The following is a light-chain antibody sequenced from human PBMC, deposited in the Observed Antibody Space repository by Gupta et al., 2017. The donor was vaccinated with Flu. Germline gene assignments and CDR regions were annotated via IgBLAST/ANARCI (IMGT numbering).Light chain of an antibody. CDR1: QPISVY. CDR3: QQLADGPPRYT. J-gene: IGKJ2*01. CDR2: VAS. Sequence: EVVLTQSPATLSLSPGESATLSCTASQPISVYLALYQQKPGQPPRLLIFVASKRAIGIPAKFKGSGSGTDFSLNISNLEAEDSAMYYCQQLADGPPRYTFGQGTRMEI. V-gene: IGKV3-11*01.